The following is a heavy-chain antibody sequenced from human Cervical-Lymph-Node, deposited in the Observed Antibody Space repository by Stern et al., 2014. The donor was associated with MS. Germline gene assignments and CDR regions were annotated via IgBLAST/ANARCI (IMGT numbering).Heavy chain of an antibody. CDR2: ISSSGSTI. V-gene: IGHV3-11*01. CDR3: ARDRGGSYQYYYYYGMDV. CDR1: GFTFSDYY. D-gene: IGHD1-26*01. J-gene: IGHJ6*02. Sequence: VQLVESGGGLVKPGGALRLSCAASGFTFSDYYMSWIRQAPGKGLEWVSNISSSGSTIYYADSVKGRFTISRDNAKNSLYLQMNSLRAEDTAVYYCARDRGGSYQYYYYYGMDVWGQGTTVTVSS.